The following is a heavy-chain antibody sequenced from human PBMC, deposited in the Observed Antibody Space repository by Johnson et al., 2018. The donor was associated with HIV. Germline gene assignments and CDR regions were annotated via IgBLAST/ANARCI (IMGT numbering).Heavy chain of an antibody. V-gene: IGHV3-30*04. J-gene: IGHJ3*02. CDR2: ISYDASNK. D-gene: IGHD1-26*01. CDR1: RFTFSSFA. Sequence: QVQLVESGGGVVQPGRSLRLSCAASRFTFSSFAMHWVRQAPGKGLEWVAVISYDASNKYYADSVKGRFTIPRDNSKNTLYLQMNSLRVEDTAVYHCARGRRPWELHGFNAFDTWGQGTMVIVSS. CDR3: ARGRRPWELHGFNAFDT.